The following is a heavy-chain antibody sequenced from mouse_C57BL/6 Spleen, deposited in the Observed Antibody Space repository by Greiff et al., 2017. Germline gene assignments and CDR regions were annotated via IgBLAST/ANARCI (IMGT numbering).Heavy chain of an antibody. J-gene: IGHJ4*01. V-gene: IGHV5-9-1*02. D-gene: IGHD2-1*01. Sequence: EVKLVESGEGLVKPGGSLKLSCAASGFTFSSYAMSWVRQTPEKRLEWVAYISSGGDYIYYADTVKGRFTISRDNARNTLYLQMSSLKSEDTAMYYCTRDAGYYDYFAMEYWGQGTSVTVSS. CDR2: ISSGGDYI. CDR1: GFTFSSYA. CDR3: TRDAGYYDYFAMEY.